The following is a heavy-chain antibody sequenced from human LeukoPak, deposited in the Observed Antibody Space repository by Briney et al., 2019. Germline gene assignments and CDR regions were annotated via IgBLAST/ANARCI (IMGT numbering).Heavy chain of an antibody. D-gene: IGHD6-13*01. Sequence: GGSLRLSCAASGFTFSSYAVSWVRQAPGKGLEWVSAISGSGGSTYYADSVKDRFTISRDNSKNTLYLQMNSLRAEDTAVYYCAKDLASGRAHYFDYWGQGTLVTVSS. CDR3: AKDLASGRAHYFDY. V-gene: IGHV3-23*01. CDR2: ISGSGGST. CDR1: GFTFSSYA. J-gene: IGHJ4*02.